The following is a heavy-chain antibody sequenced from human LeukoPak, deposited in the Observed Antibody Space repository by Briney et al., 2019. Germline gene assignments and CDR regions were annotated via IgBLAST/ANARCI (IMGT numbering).Heavy chain of an antibody. V-gene: IGHV1-69*05. CDR1: GGTFSSYA. Sequence: SVKVSCKASGGTFSSYAISWVRQAPGQGLEWMGGIIPIFGTANYAQKFQGRVTITTDESTSTAYMELSSLRSEDTVVYYCNLKDVPAAIKSLDYWGQGTLVTVSS. J-gene: IGHJ4*02. CDR3: NLKDVPAAIKSLDY. CDR2: IIPIFGTA. D-gene: IGHD2-2*01.